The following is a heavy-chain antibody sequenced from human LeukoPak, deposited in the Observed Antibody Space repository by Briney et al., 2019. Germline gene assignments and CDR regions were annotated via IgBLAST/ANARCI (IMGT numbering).Heavy chain of an antibody. CDR2: IYSGGST. D-gene: IGHD5-18*01. CDR3: ARVSEIQLWSVWNGDAFDI. V-gene: IGHV3-66*01. Sequence: GGSLRLSCAASGFTVSSNYMSWVRQAPGKGLEWVSVIYSGGSTYYADSVKGRFTISRDNSKNTLYLQMNSLRAEDTAVYYCARVSEIQLWSVWNGDAFDIWGQGTMVTVSS. CDR1: GFTVSSNY. J-gene: IGHJ3*02.